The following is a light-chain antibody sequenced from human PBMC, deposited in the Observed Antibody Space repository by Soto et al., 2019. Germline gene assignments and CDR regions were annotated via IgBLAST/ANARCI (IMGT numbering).Light chain of an antibody. V-gene: IGKV1-6*01. Sequence: AIQMTQSPSSLSASVGDRVTITCRASQGIRNDLGWYQQKPGKAPKLLIYAASSLQSGVPSRFSVCGSGTDFTLPISSLQPEYFATYYCLKYYNYPWTFGQGTKVEIK. CDR1: QGIRND. J-gene: IGKJ1*01. CDR3: LKYYNYPWT. CDR2: AAS.